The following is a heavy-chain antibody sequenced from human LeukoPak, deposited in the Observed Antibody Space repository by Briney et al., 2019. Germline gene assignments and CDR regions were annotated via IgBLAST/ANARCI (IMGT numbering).Heavy chain of an antibody. D-gene: IGHD5-12*01. CDR2: IYGGGST. V-gene: IGHV3-66*01. CDR1: GFTVSTNH. Sequence: GGSLRLSCAVSGFTVSTNHITWVRQAPGKGLECVSVIYGGGSTYYADSVKGRFTISRDSSKNTGYLQMNSMRAEDTAVYYCAGAGGYSEYGSQGTLVTVSS. J-gene: IGHJ4*02. CDR3: AGAGGYSEY.